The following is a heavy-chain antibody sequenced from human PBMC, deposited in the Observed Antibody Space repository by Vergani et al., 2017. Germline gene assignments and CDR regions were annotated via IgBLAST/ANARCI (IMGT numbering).Heavy chain of an antibody. CDR1: GGTFSSYA. V-gene: IGHV1-69*12. CDR3: ARERELGYGAPDAFDI. Sequence: QVQLVQSGAEVKKPGSSVKVSCKASGGTFSSYAISWVRQAPGQGLEWMGGIIPIFGTANYAQKFQGRVTITADESTSTAYMELSRLRSEDTAVYYCARERELGYGAPDAFDIWGQGTMVTVSS. CDR2: IIPIFGTA. J-gene: IGHJ3*02. D-gene: IGHD4-17*01.